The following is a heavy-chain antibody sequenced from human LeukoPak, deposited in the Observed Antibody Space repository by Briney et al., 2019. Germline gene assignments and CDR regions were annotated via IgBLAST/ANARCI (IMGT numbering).Heavy chain of an antibody. CDR3: ARVSWWFGELL. V-gene: IGHV4-34*01. CDR2: INHSGST. D-gene: IGHD3-10*01. J-gene: IGHJ4*02. Sequence: SETLSLTCAVYGGSFSGYYWCWIRQPPGKGLEWIGEINHSGSTNYNPSLKSRVTISVDTSKNQFSLKLSSVTAADTAVYYCARVSWWFGELLWGQGTLVTVSS. CDR1: GGSFSGYY.